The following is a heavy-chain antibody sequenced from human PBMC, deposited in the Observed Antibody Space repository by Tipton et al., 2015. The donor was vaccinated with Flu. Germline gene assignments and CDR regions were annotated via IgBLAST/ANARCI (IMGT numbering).Heavy chain of an antibody. CDR2: INHSGST. D-gene: IGHD2-2*02. CDR1: GGSFSGYY. J-gene: IGHJ3*02. Sequence: TLSLTCAVYGGSFSGYYWSWIRQPPGKGLEWIGEINHSGSTNYNPSLKSRVTISVDTSKNQFSLKLSSVTAADTAVYYCATPHEYLDAFDIWGQGTMVTVSS. V-gene: IGHV4-34*01. CDR3: ATPHEYLDAFDI.